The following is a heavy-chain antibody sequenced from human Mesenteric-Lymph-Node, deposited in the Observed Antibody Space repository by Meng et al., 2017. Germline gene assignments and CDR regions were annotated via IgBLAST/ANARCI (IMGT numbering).Heavy chain of an antibody. CDR3: ASAADGDHDRGGYFDL. CDR1: VCSSSRCDCY. CDR2: CYGSGNT. D-gene: IGHD2-21*01. Sequence: QGQWEESGPGLVNPDQTLSLTCNVSVCSSSRCDCYSWTWSRPHPWKCLGLIVYCYGSGNTYDSPSLKSLATTTVARSMNKFSLALKTVSAADTAVYYCASAADGDHDRGGYFDLWGHGTLVTVSS. J-gene: IGHJ2*01. V-gene: IGHV4-31*01.